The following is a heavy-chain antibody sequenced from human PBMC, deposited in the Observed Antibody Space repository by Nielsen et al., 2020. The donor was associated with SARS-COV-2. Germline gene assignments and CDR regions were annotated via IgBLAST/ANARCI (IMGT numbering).Heavy chain of an antibody. V-gene: IGHV3-21*01. D-gene: IGHD2-2*01. J-gene: IGHJ4*02. Sequence: VRQAPGKGLEWVSSISSSSSYIYYADSVKGRFTISRDNAKNTLYLQMNSLRGEDTAVYYCARARYCSTGRCYSDYWGQGTLVTVSS. CDR2: ISSSSSYI. CDR3: ARARYCSTGRCYSDY.